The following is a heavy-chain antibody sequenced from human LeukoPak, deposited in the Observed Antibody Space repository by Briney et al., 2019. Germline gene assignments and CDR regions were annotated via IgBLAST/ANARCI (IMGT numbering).Heavy chain of an antibody. CDR2: IIPIFGTA. V-gene: IGHV1-69*05. D-gene: IGHD3-3*01. CDR1: GGTFSSYA. J-gene: IGHJ3*02. Sequence: SVKVSCKASGGTFSSYAISWVRQAPGQGLEWMGRIIPIFGTANYAQQFQGRVTITTDESTSTAYMELSSLRSEDTAVYYCARGLTIFGVVIAFDIWGQGTMVTVSS. CDR3: ARGLTIFGVVIAFDI.